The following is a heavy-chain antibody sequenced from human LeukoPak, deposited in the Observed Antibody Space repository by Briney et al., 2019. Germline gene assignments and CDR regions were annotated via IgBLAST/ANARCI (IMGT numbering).Heavy chain of an antibody. V-gene: IGHV4-59*01. Sequence: PSETLSLTCTVSGGSISTYSWNWIRQPPGKGLEGIGYIYSSGSTKYNPSLKSRVTISVDTSKNQFSLNLSSVTAADTAVYYCARYSSGWRSFDIWGQGTMVTVSS. D-gene: IGHD6-19*01. CDR3: ARYSSGWRSFDI. CDR1: GGSISTYS. J-gene: IGHJ3*02. CDR2: IYSSGST.